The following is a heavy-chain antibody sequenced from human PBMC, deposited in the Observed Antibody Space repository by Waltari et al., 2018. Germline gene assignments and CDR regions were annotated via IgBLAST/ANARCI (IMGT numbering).Heavy chain of an antibody. CDR2: ISGGGPNT. V-gene: IGHV3-23*01. CDR1: GFTFSSYA. J-gene: IGHJ4*02. Sequence: EVQLLESGGGLVQPGGSLRLSCAASGFTFSSYAMIWVRQAPGKGLEWFSRISGGGPNTYYADSVKGRFTISRDNSKNTLYLQMNSLRAEDTAVYYCAKVHYGSGIGRSFDYWGQGTLVTVSS. D-gene: IGHD3-10*01. CDR3: AKVHYGSGIGRSFDY.